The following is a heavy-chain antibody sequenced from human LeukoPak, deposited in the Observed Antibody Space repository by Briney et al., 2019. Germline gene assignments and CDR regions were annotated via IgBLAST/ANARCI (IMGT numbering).Heavy chain of an antibody. CDR1: GFTFMSYI. J-gene: IGHJ3*01. Sequence: GGPLRLSCTASGFTFMSYIMSWVRQAPGKGLEWVSSISGSGTYIYYVDSLKGRFTISRDNAKNSLYLQMNSLRAEDTAVYFCARGLYDTSGWPLGAFDFWGQGTMVTVSS. CDR3: ARGLYDTSGWPLGAFDF. CDR2: ISGSGTYI. D-gene: IGHD6-19*01. V-gene: IGHV3-21*01.